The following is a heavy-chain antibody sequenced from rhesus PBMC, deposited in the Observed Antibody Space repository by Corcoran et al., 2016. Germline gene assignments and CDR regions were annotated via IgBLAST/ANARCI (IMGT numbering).Heavy chain of an antibody. CDR2: IYGSGSST. D-gene: IGHD1-1-1*01. Sequence: QLQLQESGPGLVKPSETLSVTCAVSGGSISSSYWSWIRQAPGKGLEWIWYIYGSGSSTNYKPSLKSRVTLSVDTSQTQLSLKLSSVTAADTAVYYCASGIAGKYDYWGQGVLVTVSS. CDR3: ASGIAGKYDY. V-gene: IGHV4-169*02. J-gene: IGHJ4*01. CDR1: GGSISSSY.